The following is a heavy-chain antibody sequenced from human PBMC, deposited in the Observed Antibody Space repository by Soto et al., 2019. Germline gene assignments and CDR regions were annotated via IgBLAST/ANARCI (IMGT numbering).Heavy chain of an antibody. J-gene: IGHJ4*02. V-gene: IGHV5-51*01. CDR2: IYPGDSDT. CDR3: AREVVRYDYVWGSYPGY. CDR1: GYSFTSYW. Sequence: GESLKISCKGSGYSFTSYWIGWVRQMPGKGLEWMWIIYPGDSDTRYSPSFQGQVTISADKSISTAYLQWSSLKASDTAMYYCAREVVRYDYVWGSYPGYWGQGTLVTVSS. D-gene: IGHD3-16*02.